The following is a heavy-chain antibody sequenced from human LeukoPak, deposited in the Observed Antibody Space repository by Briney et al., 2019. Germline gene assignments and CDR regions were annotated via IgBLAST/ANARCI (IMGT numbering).Heavy chain of an antibody. V-gene: IGHV3-30*18. J-gene: IGHJ6*02. CDR2: ISYDGSNK. D-gene: IGHD3-3*01. CDR1: GFTFSSYG. Sequence: GSLRLSCAASGFTFSSYGMHWVRQAPDKGLEWVAIISYDGSNKFFADSVKGRFTISRDNSMNTLYLQMNSLRTEDTAMYYCTKDHDSYGMDVWGQGTTVTVSS. CDR3: TKDHDSYGMDV.